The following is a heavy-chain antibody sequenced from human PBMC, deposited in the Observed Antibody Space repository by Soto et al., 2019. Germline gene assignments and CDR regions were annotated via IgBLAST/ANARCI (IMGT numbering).Heavy chain of an antibody. CDR1: GGSISSGYYY. Sequence: QVQLQESGPGLVKPSQTLSLTCTVSGGSISSGYYYCTWIRQHPGKGLEWIGYISYSGNTYYNPSLKSRVTISVDTSNNHFSRKLSSVTAADTAVYYCARESDWPRGYFDSWGQGTLVTVSS. D-gene: IGHD2-21*01. CDR2: ISYSGNT. V-gene: IGHV4-31*03. CDR3: ARESDWPRGYFDS. J-gene: IGHJ4*02.